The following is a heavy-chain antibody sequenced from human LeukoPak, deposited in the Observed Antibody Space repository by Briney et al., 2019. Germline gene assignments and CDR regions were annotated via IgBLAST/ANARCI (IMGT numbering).Heavy chain of an antibody. CDR2: IYYSGST. CDR1: GGSISSSSYY. CDR3: ARTGRGGYFDY. V-gene: IGHV4-39*01. D-gene: IGHD1-14*01. Sequence: MPSETLSLTCTVSGGSISSSSYYWGWIRQPPGKGLEWIGSIYYSGSTYYNPSLKSRVTISVDTSKNQFSLKLSSVTAADTAVYYCARTGRGGYFDYWGQGTLVTVSS. J-gene: IGHJ4*02.